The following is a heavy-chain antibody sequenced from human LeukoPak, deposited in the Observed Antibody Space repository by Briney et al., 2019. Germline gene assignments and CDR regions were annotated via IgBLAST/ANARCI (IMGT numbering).Heavy chain of an antibody. D-gene: IGHD1-26*01. CDR3: ARYREGAGRPLWPLGY. CDR1: GFTFSSYW. CDR2: IKQDGSEK. J-gene: IGHJ4*02. V-gene: IGHV3-7*01. Sequence: GGSLRLSCAASGFTFSSYWMSWVRQAPGKGLEWVANIKQDGSEKYYVDSVKGRFTISRDNAKNSLYLQMNSLRAEDTAVYYCARYREGAGRPLWPLGYWGQGTLVTVSS.